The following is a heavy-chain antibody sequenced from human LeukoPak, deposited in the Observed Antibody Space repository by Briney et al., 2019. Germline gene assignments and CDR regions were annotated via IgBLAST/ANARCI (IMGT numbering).Heavy chain of an antibody. J-gene: IGHJ4*02. Sequence: ASVKVSCKASGYTFSDYYMHWVRQAPGQGLEWMGWINPNSGGTNYAQKFQGRVTMTRETSISTVHMELSRLRSDDTAVYFCAREKMVGAPKLLDYWGQGTLVTVSS. V-gene: IGHV1-2*02. D-gene: IGHD1-26*01. CDR1: GYTFSDYY. CDR2: INPNSGGT. CDR3: AREKMVGAPKLLDY.